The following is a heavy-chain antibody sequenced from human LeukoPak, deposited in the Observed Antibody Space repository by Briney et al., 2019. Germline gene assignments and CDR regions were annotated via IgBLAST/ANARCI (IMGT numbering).Heavy chain of an antibody. CDR3: ARAGPRRDGYNLDF. D-gene: IGHD5-24*01. CDR1: GAPLSGYF. V-gene: IGHV4-59*01. CDR2: IHYSGTT. J-gene: IGHJ4*02. Sequence: SETLSLTCTVSGAPLSGYFWSWIRQSPGEGQEYIGYIHYSGTTNYHPSLKSRVTMSVDTSKNQFSLRLSSVTAADTAGYYCARAGPRRDGYNLDFWGQGILVSVSS.